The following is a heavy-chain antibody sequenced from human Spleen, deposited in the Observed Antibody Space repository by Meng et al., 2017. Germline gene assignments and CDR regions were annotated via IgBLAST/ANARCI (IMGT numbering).Heavy chain of an antibody. J-gene: IGHJ5*02. CDR3: TTDGYWGFDH. CDR1: GFTFTNAW. Sequence: EVQLVESGGGLVKPGGSLGLSCATSGFTFTNAWLSWVRQAPGKGLEWVGRIKNKADGGTTDYAAPVKGRFTISRDYSKNTMDLQMSSLRTEDTAVYYCTTDGYWGFDHWGQGTLVTVSS. CDR2: IKNKADGGTT. D-gene: IGHD6-25*01. V-gene: IGHV3-15*01.